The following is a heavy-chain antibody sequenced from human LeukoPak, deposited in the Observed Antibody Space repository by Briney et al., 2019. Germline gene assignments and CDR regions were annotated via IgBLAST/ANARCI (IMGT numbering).Heavy chain of an antibody. D-gene: IGHD3-9*01. CDR1: GYTFTSYD. J-gene: IGHJ4*02. CDR3: AREVHILTGYSRRRVGYFDY. V-gene: IGHV1-8*01. Sequence: GASVKVSCKASGYTFTSYDINWVRQATGQGLEWMGWMNPNSGNTGYAQKFQGRVTMTRNTSISTAYMELSSLRSEDTAVYYCAREVHILTGYSRRRVGYFDYWGQGTLVTVSS. CDR2: MNPNSGNT.